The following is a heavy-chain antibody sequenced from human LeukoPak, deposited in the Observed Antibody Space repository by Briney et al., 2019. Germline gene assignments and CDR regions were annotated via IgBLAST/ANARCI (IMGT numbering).Heavy chain of an antibody. Sequence: GGPLRLSCAASGFIFSSYWMTWVRQAPGKGLEWVANIKQHGTEKYYVDSVKGRFTISRDNAKSSLYLQMNSLRVEDTAVYYCARDRSGWQIGSGSFDYWGQGTLVTVSS. CDR3: ARDRSGWQIGSGSFDY. CDR1: GFIFSSYW. V-gene: IGHV3-7*03. J-gene: IGHJ4*02. D-gene: IGHD3-10*01. CDR2: IKQHGTEK.